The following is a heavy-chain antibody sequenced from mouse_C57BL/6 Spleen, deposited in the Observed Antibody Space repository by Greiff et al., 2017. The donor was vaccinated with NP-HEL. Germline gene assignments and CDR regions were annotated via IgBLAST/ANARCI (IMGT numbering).Heavy chain of an antibody. CDR1: GFTFSSYA. Sequence: EVKLMESGEGLVKPGGSLKLSCAASGFTFSSYAMSWVRQTPEKRLEWVAYISSGGDYIYYADTVKGRFTISRDNARNTLYLQMSSLKSEDTAMYYCTRELAYDGYYGYFDVWGTGTTVTVSS. CDR3: TRELAYDGYYGYFDV. V-gene: IGHV5-9-1*02. CDR2: ISSGGDYI. J-gene: IGHJ1*03. D-gene: IGHD2-3*01.